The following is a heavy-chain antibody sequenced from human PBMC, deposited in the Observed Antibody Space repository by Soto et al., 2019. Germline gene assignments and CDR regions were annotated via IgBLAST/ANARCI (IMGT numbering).Heavy chain of an antibody. J-gene: IGHJ4*02. CDR2: IYSGAGT. CDR3: AREGSGSSTSFDY. V-gene: IGHV3-66*01. CDR1: GFSVSSTS. D-gene: IGHD2-2*01. Sequence: PGGSLRLSCAASGFSVSSTSMSWVRQAPGKGLEWVSVIYSGAGTHYAGSVKGRFTISRDTSKNTLYLQMNSLRVEETAVYYCAREGSGSSTSFDYWGQGTLVTVSS.